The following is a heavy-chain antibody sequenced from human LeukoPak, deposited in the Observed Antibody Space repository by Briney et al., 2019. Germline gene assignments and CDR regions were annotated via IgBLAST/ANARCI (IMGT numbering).Heavy chain of an antibody. D-gene: IGHD2-15*01. J-gene: IGHJ4*02. CDR2: INSDGSST. Sequence: PGGSLRLSCAASGFTFSSYWMHWVRQAPGKGLVWVSRINSDGSSTNYADSVKGRFTISRDNAKNTLYLQMNSLRAEDTAVYYCPSSTGYPDYWGQGTLVTVSS. V-gene: IGHV3-74*01. CDR3: PSSTGYPDY. CDR1: GFTFSSYW.